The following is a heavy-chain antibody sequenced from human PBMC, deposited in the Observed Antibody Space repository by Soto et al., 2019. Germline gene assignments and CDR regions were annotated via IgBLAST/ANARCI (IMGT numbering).Heavy chain of an antibody. CDR2: ISGSGGST. D-gene: IGHD4-17*01. J-gene: IGHJ6*03. Sequence: EVQLLESGGGLVQPGGSLRLSCAASGFTFSSYAMSWVRQAPGKGLEWVSAISGSGGSTYYADSVKGRFTISRDNSKNTLYRQMNSLRAEDTAVYYCAKENGDYVPRYYYYYMDVWGKGTTVTVSS. CDR3: AKENGDYVPRYYYYYMDV. CDR1: GFTFSSYA. V-gene: IGHV3-23*01.